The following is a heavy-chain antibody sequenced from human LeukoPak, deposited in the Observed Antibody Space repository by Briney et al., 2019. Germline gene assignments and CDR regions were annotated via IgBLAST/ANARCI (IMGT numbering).Heavy chain of an antibody. D-gene: IGHD6-19*01. CDR1: GGSVSSGSYY. V-gene: IGHV4-61*01. J-gene: IGHJ4*02. Sequence: SETLSLTCTVSGGSVSSGSYYWSWIRQPPGQGLEWIGYIYYSGSTNYNPSLKSRVTISVDTSKNQFSLKLSSVTAADTAVYYCARGYSSVGNYWGQGTLVTVSS. CDR3: ARGYSSVGNY. CDR2: IYYSGST.